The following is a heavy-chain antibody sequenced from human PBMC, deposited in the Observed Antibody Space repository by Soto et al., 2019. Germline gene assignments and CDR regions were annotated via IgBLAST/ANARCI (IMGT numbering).Heavy chain of an antibody. D-gene: IGHD2-21*02. CDR1: GFTFSNAW. Sequence: GGSLRLSCAASGFTFSNAWMNWVRQAPGKGLEWVGRIKSKTGGGTTDYAAPVRGRFTISRDDSKNTLYLQMNSLKTEDTAVYYCATDRYQIVVVTAAGPFFDYLGQGALVTGSS. V-gene: IGHV3-15*07. CDR2: IKSKTGGGTT. J-gene: IGHJ4*02. CDR3: ATDRYQIVVVTAAGPFFDY.